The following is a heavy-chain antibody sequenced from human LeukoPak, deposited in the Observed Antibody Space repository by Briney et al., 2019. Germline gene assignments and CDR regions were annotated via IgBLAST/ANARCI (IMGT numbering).Heavy chain of an antibody. CDR2: ISYHGGNI. CDR3: AKKKEGTWQQLGDY. V-gene: IGHV3-30*18. D-gene: IGHD6-13*01. J-gene: IGHJ4*02. Sequence: GGSLRLSCAASGFTFSSYEMNWVRQTPGKGLEWVAVISYHGGNIYYADSVKGRFTISRDNSKNTLYLQMNSLRSEDTAVYYCAKKKEGTWQQLGDYWGQGTLVTVSS. CDR1: GFTFSSYE.